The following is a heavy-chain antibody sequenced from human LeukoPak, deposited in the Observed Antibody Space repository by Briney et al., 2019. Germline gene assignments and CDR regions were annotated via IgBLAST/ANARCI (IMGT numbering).Heavy chain of an antibody. V-gene: IGHV4-4*07. CDR3: ARDVGQVRGVIPYYNWFDP. D-gene: IGHD3-10*01. CDR1: GGSISSYY. J-gene: IGHJ5*02. CDR2: IYTSGST. Sequence: SETLSLTCTVSGGSISSYYWSWIRQPAGKGLEWIGRIYTSGSTNYNPSLKSRVTMSVDTSKNQFSLKPSSVTAADTAVYYCARDVGQVRGVIPYYNWFDPWGQGTLVTVSS.